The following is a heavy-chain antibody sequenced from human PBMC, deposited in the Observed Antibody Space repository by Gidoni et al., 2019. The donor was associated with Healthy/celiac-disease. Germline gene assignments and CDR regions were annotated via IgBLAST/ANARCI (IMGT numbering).Heavy chain of an antibody. Sequence: QVQLLESGGGVVHPGRSRRLSCPASGFPSSSYGMHWVRQAPGKGLEWVAVISYDGSNKYYADSVKGRFTISRDNSKNTLYLQMNSLRADDTAVYYCAKDLLYSSGWFDYWGQGTLVTVSS. J-gene: IGHJ4*02. CDR1: GFPSSSYG. CDR2: ISYDGSNK. D-gene: IGHD6-19*01. CDR3: AKDLLYSSGWFDY. V-gene: IGHV3-30*18.